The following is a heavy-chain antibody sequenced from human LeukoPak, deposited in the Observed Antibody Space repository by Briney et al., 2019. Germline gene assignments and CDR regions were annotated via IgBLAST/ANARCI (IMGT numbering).Heavy chain of an antibody. D-gene: IGHD1-26*01. Sequence: PGGSLRLSCAASGFTFSSYSMNWVRQAPGKGLEWVSSISSSSSYIYYADSVKGRFTISRDNAKNSLYLQMDSLRAEDTAVYYRARGQWAIVGATEAFDYWGQGTLVTVSS. CDR1: GFTFSSYS. V-gene: IGHV3-21*01. CDR3: ARGQWAIVGATEAFDY. CDR2: ISSSSSYI. J-gene: IGHJ4*02.